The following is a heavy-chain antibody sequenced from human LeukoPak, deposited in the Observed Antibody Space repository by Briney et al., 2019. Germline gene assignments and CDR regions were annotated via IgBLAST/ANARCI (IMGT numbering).Heavy chain of an antibody. CDR2: IYTSGST. Sequence: PSETLSLTCTVSGGSISSYYWSWIRQPAGKGLEWIGRIYTSGSTNYNTSLKSRVAMSVDTSKNQFSLKLSSVTAADTAVYYCARETYDIQYFQHWGQGTLVTVSS. J-gene: IGHJ1*01. D-gene: IGHD3-16*01. CDR1: GGSISSYY. CDR3: ARETYDIQYFQH. V-gene: IGHV4-4*07.